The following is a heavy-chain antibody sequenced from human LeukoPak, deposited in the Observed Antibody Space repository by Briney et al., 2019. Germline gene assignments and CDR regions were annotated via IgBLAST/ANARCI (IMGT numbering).Heavy chain of an antibody. CDR2: ISPHDGNT. Sequence: ASVKVSCEASGYTFTNHGITWVRQAPGQGLEWMGWISPHDGNTNYAQKFQGRVTMTTDTSTNIAYMELRSLRSDDTAMYYCARAWIMVTSHLDFWGQGTLVTVSS. J-gene: IGHJ4*02. V-gene: IGHV1-18*01. CDR3: ARAWIMVTSHLDF. CDR1: GYTFTNHG. D-gene: IGHD2-21*02.